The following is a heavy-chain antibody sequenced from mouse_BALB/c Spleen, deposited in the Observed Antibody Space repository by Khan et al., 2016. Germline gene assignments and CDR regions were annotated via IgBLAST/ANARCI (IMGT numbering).Heavy chain of an antibody. CDR1: GYSITSGYY. J-gene: IGHJ1*01. CDR3: ARAGLRRWYCDV. Sequence: EVQLQESGPGLVKPSQSLSLTCSVTGYSITSGYYWNWIRQFPGNKLEWMGYISYDGSNNYNPSLKNRISITRDTSKNQFFLKLNSVTTEDTATYDCARAGLRRWYCDVGGAGTTVTVSS. V-gene: IGHV3-6*02. D-gene: IGHD1-2*01. CDR2: ISYDGSN.